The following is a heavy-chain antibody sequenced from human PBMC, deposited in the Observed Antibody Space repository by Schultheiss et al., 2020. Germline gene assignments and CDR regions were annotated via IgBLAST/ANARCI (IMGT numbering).Heavy chain of an antibody. D-gene: IGHD3-22*01. CDR1: GFSFSSYG. CDR3: AKDPYDYDSDSYQYFFDY. J-gene: IGHJ4*02. V-gene: IGHV3-74*01. Sequence: GGSLRLSCAASGFSFSSYGMHWVRQAPGKGLVWVARITSDGSSTSYADSVKGRFTISRDNAKSTLYLQMNSLRAEDTAVYYCAKDPYDYDSDSYQYFFDYWGQGNLVTGSS. CDR2: ITSDGSST.